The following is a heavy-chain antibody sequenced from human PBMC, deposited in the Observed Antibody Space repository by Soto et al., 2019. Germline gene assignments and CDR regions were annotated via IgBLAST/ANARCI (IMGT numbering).Heavy chain of an antibody. J-gene: IGHJ5*02. CDR1: GYTFTSYG. D-gene: IGHD3-3*01. Sequence: ASVKVSCTASGYTFTSYGISWVRQAPGQGIERKGWISAYNGNTNYAQKLQGRVTMTTDTSTSTAYMELRSLRSDDTAVYYCARCEGDFWSGSWFDPWGQGTLVTVSS. CDR2: ISAYNGNT. CDR3: ARCEGDFWSGSWFDP. V-gene: IGHV1-18*01.